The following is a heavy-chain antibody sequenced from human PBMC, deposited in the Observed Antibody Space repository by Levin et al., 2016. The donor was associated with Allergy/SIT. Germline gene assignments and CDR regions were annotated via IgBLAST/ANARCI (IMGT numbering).Heavy chain of an antibody. D-gene: IGHD6-13*01. CDR2: ISSSSSYT. V-gene: IGHV3-11*05. CDR1: GFTFSDYY. J-gene: IGHJ6*02. CDR3: ARELISSSWYREDYYYGMDV. Sequence: LSLTCAASGFTFSDYYMSWIRQAPGKGLEWVSYISSSSSYTNYADSVKGRFTISRDNAKNSLYLQMNSLRAEDTAVYYCARELISSSWYREDYYYGMDVWGQGTTVTVSS.